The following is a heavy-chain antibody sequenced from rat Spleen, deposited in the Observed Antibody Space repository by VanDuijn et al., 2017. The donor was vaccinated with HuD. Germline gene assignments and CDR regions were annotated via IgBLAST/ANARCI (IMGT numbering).Heavy chain of an antibody. Sequence: EVQLQESGPGLVKPSQSLSLTCSVTGYSITSNFWGWIRKFPGNKMEWMGYINYSGTTSYNPSLKSRISITRDTSKNQFFLQVNSVTTEDTATYYCARYIPGYYVMDAWGQGASVTVSS. CDR2: INYSGTT. CDR3: ARYIPGYYVMDA. CDR1: GYSITSNF. J-gene: IGHJ4*01. D-gene: IGHD1-4*01. V-gene: IGHV3-1*01.